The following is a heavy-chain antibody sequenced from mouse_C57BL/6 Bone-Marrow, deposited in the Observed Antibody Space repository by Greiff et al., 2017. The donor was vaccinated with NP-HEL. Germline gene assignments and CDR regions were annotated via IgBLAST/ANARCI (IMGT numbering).Heavy chain of an antibody. Sequence: HVQLQQSGPELVKPGASVKISCKASGYAFSSSWMNWVKQRPGKGLEWIGRIYPGDGDTNYNGKFKGKATLTADKSSSTAYMQLSSLTSEDSAVYFCAPITTVVFDYWGQGTTLTVSS. CDR3: APITTVVFDY. D-gene: IGHD1-1*01. J-gene: IGHJ2*01. CDR2: IYPGDGDT. V-gene: IGHV1-82*01. CDR1: GYAFSSSW.